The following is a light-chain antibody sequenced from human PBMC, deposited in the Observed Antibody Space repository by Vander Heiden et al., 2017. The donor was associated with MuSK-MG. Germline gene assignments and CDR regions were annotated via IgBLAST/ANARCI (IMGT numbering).Light chain of an antibody. CDR1: QSVSNN. V-gene: IGKV3-15*01. CDR3: QQYKNWPPYT. J-gene: IGKJ2*01. CDR2: GAS. Sequence: EIVMTQSPATLSVSPGDRATLSCRASQSVSNNLAWYQQKPGQAPRLLIYGASTRDTGIPARFSGSGYGTEFTLTISSRQSEDFAVYYCQQYKNWPPYTFGQGTKMEIK.